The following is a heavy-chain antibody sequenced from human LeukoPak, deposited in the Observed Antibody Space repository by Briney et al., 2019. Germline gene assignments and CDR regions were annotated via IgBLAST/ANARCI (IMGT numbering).Heavy chain of an antibody. D-gene: IGHD6-6*01. CDR3: ARSEQLVAYYFDY. Sequence: GASVKVSCKASGGTFSSYAISWVRQAPGQGLEWMGGIIPIFGTANYAQKFQGRVTITADESTSTAYMELSSLRSEDTAVYYCARSEQLVAYYFDYWGQGTLVTVSA. J-gene: IGHJ4*02. CDR2: IIPIFGTA. V-gene: IGHV1-69*13. CDR1: GGTFSSYA.